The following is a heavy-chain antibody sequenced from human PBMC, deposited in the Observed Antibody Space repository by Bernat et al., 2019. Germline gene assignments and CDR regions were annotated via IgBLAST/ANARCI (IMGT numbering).Heavy chain of an antibody. CDR1: GVTFSTCA. CDR2: LSGSGVST. Sequence: VGRWEAGGGVVQPGGSLRLSCAASGVTFSTCAMAWVRQAPGKGLEWVSALSGSGVSTYYADSVKGRFTISRDNSKNTLYLQMNSLRAEDPAVYYCARSPYTSSWNRDFDYWGQGTLVTVSS. J-gene: IGHJ4*02. D-gene: IGHD6-13*01. V-gene: IGHV3-23*01. CDR3: ARSPYTSSWNRDFDY.